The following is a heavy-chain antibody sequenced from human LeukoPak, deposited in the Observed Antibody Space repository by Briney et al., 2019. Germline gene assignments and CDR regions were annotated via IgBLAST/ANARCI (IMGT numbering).Heavy chain of an antibody. CDR1: GFTFPNYW. Sequence: PGGSLRLSCTISGFTFPNYWMSWVRQAPGKGLEWVANIKQDGSAKYYVDSVKGRFSISRDNAKNALYLQMYSLRAEDTAVYYCVRDGAYYDISHHYYPLGYWGQGTLVTVSS. CDR3: VRDGAYYDISHHYYPLGY. J-gene: IGHJ4*02. D-gene: IGHD3-22*01. CDR2: IKQDGSAK. V-gene: IGHV3-7*01.